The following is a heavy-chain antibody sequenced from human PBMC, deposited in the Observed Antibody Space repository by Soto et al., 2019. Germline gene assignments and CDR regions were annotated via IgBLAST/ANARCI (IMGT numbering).Heavy chain of an antibody. V-gene: IGHV4-39*01. CDR2: IYYSGST. Sequence: QLLESGPGLVKPSETLSLTCTVSGGSISSSSYYWGWIRQPPGKGLEWIGSIYYSGSTYYNPSLKSRVTISVDTSKNQFSLKLSSVTAADTAVYYCARHHTIFGVVIGFDYWGQGTLVTVSS. CDR1: GGSISSSSYY. J-gene: IGHJ4*02. CDR3: ARHHTIFGVVIGFDY. D-gene: IGHD3-3*01.